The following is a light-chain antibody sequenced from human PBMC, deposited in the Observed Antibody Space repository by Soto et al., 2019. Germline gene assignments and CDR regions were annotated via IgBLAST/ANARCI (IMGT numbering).Light chain of an antibody. J-gene: IGLJ3*02. CDR2: ENN. CDR1: SSNIGSNF. V-gene: IGLV1-51*02. Sequence: QSVLTQPPSVSAAPGQKVTMSCSGSSSNIGSNFVSWYQHPPGTAPNLLNYENNRRRSGVSDRFSGSKSGTSATLDITGLQTGDEADYYCATWDSSLSVVVFGGGTKLTVL. CDR3: ATWDSSLSVVV.